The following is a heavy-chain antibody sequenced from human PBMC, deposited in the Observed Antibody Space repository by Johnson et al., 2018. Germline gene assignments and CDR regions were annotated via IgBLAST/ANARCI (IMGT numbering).Heavy chain of an antibody. CDR3: ARDWVVVAATDAFDI. Sequence: VQLVQSGAEVKKPGSSVKVSCKASGCTFSSYAISWVRQAPGQGLEWMGGIIPNFGTANYAQKFQGRVTITADESTSTAYMERRSLRSEDTAVYYCARDWVVVAATDAFDIWGQGTMVTVSS. J-gene: IGHJ3*02. CDR1: GCTFSSYA. V-gene: IGHV1-69*01. CDR2: IIPNFGTA. D-gene: IGHD2-15*01.